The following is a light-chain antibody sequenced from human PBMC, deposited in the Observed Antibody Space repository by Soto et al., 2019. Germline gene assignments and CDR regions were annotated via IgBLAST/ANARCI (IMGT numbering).Light chain of an antibody. CDR3: HQRQSWPRT. Sequence: EIVLTQSPGTLSLSPGERATLSCRASQTVSNSYLAWYQQKPGQAPRLLIYGASVRATGIPDRFSGSGSGTDFTLTISRLEPEDFAVYYCHQRQSWPRTFGQGTTVDIK. J-gene: IGKJ1*01. V-gene: IGKV3-20*01. CDR1: QTVSNSY. CDR2: GAS.